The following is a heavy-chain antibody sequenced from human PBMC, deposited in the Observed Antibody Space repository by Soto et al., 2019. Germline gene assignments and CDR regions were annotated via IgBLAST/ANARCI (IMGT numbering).Heavy chain of an antibody. J-gene: IGHJ3*02. Sequence: ASGPTLVNPTQTLTLTCTFSGFSLRTSGVGVGWIRQPPGKALEWLALIYGNDDKRYSPSMKSRLTITRDTSKNQVVLTMTTMDPVYTATYFCAHRGLPASFGIWGQGTMVTVSS. CDR1: GFSLRTSGVG. V-gene: IGHV2-5*01. CDR2: IYGNDDK. CDR3: AHRGLPASFGI.